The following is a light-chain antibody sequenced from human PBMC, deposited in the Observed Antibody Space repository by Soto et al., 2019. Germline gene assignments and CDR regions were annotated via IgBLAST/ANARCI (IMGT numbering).Light chain of an antibody. CDR3: QQRHWPWT. J-gene: IGKJ1*01. CDR2: DVS. V-gene: IGKV3-11*01. CDR1: QSVGSW. Sequence: EIVLTQCPATLSLSPGERATLSCRASQSVGSWLAWYQQKPGQPPRLLIYDVSNRATGIPARFSGSGSGTDFTLTISSLDPEDFAVYYCQQRHWPWTFGQGTTVEVK.